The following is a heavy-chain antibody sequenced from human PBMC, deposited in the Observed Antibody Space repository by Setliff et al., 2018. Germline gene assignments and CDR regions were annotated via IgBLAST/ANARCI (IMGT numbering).Heavy chain of an antibody. D-gene: IGHD5-12*01. CDR2: LSSANNYI. CDR3: ASSRTWIPVLDH. Sequence: PWGSLRLSCAASGFAFANYNMIWVRQAPGKGLEWVASLSSANNYIVYADSVKGRFTISRDNAQSSLFLQMNSLSAEDTATYYCASSRTWIPVLDHCGQGTLVTVSS. J-gene: IGHJ4*02. V-gene: IGHV3-21*04. CDR1: GFAFANYN.